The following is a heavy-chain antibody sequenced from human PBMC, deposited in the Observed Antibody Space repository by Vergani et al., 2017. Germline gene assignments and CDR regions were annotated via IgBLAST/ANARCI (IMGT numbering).Heavy chain of an antibody. J-gene: IGHJ6*02. CDR2: IYTSGST. D-gene: IGHD3-22*01. Sequence: QVQLQESGPGLVKPSETLSLTCTVSGGSISSYYWSWIRQPAGKGLEWIGRIYTSGSTNYNPSLKSRVTMSVDTSKNQFSLKLSSVTAADTAVYYCAREDYYDSSGSGYYYYYGMDVWGQGTTVTVSS. CDR1: GGSISSYY. CDR3: AREDYYDSSGSGYYYYYGMDV. V-gene: IGHV4-4*07.